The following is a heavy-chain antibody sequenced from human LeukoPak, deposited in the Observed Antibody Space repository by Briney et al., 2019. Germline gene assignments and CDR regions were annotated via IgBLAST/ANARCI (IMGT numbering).Heavy chain of an antibody. CDR3: ARELH. CDR2: IYSGGTT. CDR1: GFTFSSYA. Sequence: GGSLRLSCAASGFTFSSYAMSWVRQAPGKGLEWVTVIYSGGTTYYADSVKGRFTISRDNSKNTLYLQMNSLGAEDTAVYYCARELHLGQGTLVTVSS. V-gene: IGHV3-66*02. J-gene: IGHJ4*02. D-gene: IGHD1-26*01.